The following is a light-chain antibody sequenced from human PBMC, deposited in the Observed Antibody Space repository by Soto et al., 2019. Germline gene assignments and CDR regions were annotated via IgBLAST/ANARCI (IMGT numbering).Light chain of an antibody. CDR3: QQSFSTPFT. CDR1: QGISNQ. Sequence: DIQMTQSPSSLSAFVGDRVTLTCRASQGISNQLNWYQLRPGKATTLLIYAASGLQTGVSSRFSGSGSGTDFTLTISSLEPEDFAIYYCQQSFSTPFTFGRGTRLEIK. CDR2: AAS. J-gene: IGKJ5*01. V-gene: IGKV1-39*01.